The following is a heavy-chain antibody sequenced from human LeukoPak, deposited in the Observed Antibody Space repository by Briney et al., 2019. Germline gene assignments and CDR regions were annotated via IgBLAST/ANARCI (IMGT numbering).Heavy chain of an antibody. CDR2: IGNSGDFT. J-gene: IGHJ4*02. CDR3: AKADRGWGVITKD. V-gene: IGHV3-23*01. Sequence: GGSLRLSCAASGFTVSSNYMSWVRQAPGKGLEWVSAIGNSGDFTYYAEYVKGRFTISRDNSKKTLYLQMNSLRAEDTAVYYCAKADRGWGVITKDWGQGTLVTVSS. CDR1: GFTVSSNY. D-gene: IGHD3-10*01.